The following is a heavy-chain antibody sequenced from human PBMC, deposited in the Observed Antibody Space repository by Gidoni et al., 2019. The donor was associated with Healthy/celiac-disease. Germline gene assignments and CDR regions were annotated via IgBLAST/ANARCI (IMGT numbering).Heavy chain of an antibody. J-gene: IGHJ4*02. CDR1: GFTFSSYG. Sequence: QVQLVESGGGVVQPGRSLRLSCAASGFTFSSYGMHWVRQAPGKGLEWVAVIWYDGSNKYYADSVKGRFTISRDNSKNTLYLQMNSLRAEDTAVYYCARAETTVTLYGVYWGQGTLVTVSS. D-gene: IGHD4-17*01. CDR3: ARAETTVTLYGVY. V-gene: IGHV3-33*01. CDR2: IWYDGSNK.